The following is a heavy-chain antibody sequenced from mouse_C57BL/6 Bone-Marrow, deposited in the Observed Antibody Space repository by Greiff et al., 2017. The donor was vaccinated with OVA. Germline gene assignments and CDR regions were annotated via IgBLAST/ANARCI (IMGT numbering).Heavy chain of an antibody. CDR1: GYTFTSYG. Sequence: VKLMESGAELARPGASVKLSCKASGYTFTSYGISWVKQRTGQGLEWIGEIYPRSGNTYYNEKFKGKATLTADKSSSTAYMELCSLTSEDSAVYFCADYYGSSYGFAYWGQGTLVTVSA. V-gene: IGHV1-81*01. CDR3: ADYYGSSYGFAY. D-gene: IGHD1-1*01. J-gene: IGHJ3*01. CDR2: IYPRSGNT.